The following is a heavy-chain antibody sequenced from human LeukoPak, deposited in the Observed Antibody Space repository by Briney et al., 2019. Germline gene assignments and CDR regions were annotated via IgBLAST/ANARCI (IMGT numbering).Heavy chain of an antibody. V-gene: IGHV4-39*01. CDR2: IYYSGTA. CDR3: GGYKFYHFHY. D-gene: IGHD5-24*01. Sequence: SETLSLTCAVSGGSISTSDYYWTWIRQAPGKGLEWIGNIYYSGTAYYNPSLKGRVTISVDTSKSQFSLKLTSVNAADTAVYYCGGYKFYHFHYWGQGTLVTVSS. CDR1: GGSISTSDYY. J-gene: IGHJ4*02.